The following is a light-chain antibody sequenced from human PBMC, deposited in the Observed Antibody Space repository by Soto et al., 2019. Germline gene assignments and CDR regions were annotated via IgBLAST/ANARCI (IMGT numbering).Light chain of an antibody. CDR2: WAS. CDR3: QQYYSAPFT. Sequence: DIVMTQSPDSLAVSLGERATINCKSSQSVLYSSNNKNFLAWYQQKPGQPPKLLIYWASTREPGVPDRFSGSGSGTDFTLNISGLQAEDVAGYSCQQYYSAPFTFGQGTKLEIK. J-gene: IGKJ2*01. CDR1: QSVLYSSNNKNF. V-gene: IGKV4-1*01.